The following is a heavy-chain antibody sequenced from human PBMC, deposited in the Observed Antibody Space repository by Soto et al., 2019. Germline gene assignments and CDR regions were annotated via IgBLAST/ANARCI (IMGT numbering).Heavy chain of an antibody. CDR2: IIPILGIA. CDR1: GGTFSSYT. CDR3: AKAYYDILTGFDY. V-gene: IGHV1-69*02. Sequence: SVKVSCKASGGTFSSYTISWVRQAPGQGLEWMGRIIPILGIANYAQKFQGRVTITADKSTSTAYMELSSLRSEDTAVYYCAKAYYDILTGFDYWGQGTLVTVSS. J-gene: IGHJ4*02. D-gene: IGHD3-9*01.